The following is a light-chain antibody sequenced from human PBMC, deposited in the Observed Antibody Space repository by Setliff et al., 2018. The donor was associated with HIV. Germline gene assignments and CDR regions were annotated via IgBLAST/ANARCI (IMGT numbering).Light chain of an antibody. V-gene: IGLV3-21*03. CDR1: NVGSKS. Sequence: SYELTQPPPVSVAPGKTARITCGGNNVGSKSVHWYQQKPGQAPVLVVYDDSDRPSGIPERFSGSNSGNTATLTISRVEAGDEADYYCQVWDYSGHPYVFGTGTKVTVL. CDR3: QVWDYSGHPYV. CDR2: DDS. J-gene: IGLJ1*01.